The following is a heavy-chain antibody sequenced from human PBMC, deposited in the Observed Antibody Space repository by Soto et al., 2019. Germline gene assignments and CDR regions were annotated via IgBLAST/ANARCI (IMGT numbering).Heavy chain of an antibody. CDR2: ISGSGGST. Sequence: GGSLRLSCAASGFTFSSYAMSWVRQAPGKGLEWVSAISGSGGSTYYADSVKGRFTISRDNSKNTLYLQMNSLRAEDPAVYYCAKASIAARYAFDIWGQGTMVTASS. CDR3: AKASIAARYAFDI. D-gene: IGHD6-6*01. CDR1: GFTFSSYA. V-gene: IGHV3-23*01. J-gene: IGHJ3*02.